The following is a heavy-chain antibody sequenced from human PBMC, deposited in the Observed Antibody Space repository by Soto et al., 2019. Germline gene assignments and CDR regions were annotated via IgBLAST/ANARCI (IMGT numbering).Heavy chain of an antibody. J-gene: IGHJ6*02. D-gene: IGHD3-22*01. Sequence: QVQLVESGGGVVQPGRSLRLSCAASGFTFSSYAMHWVRQAPGKGLVWVAVIAYDGSNKYYADSVKGRFTISRDNSKNTLYLQMNRLRAEDTAVYYCASPWPLTYYYDSSGYYSSYYYYGMDVWGQGTTVTVSS. CDR1: GFTFSSYA. CDR2: IAYDGSNK. V-gene: IGHV3-30-3*01. CDR3: ASPWPLTYYYDSSGYYSSYYYYGMDV.